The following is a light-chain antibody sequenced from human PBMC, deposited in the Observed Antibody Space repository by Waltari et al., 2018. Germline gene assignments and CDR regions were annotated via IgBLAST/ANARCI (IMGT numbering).Light chain of an antibody. V-gene: IGKV1-NL1*01. CDR1: QGISNS. CDR3: QQYYSTLLT. Sequence: DIQMTQSPSSLSASVGDRVTIYCRASQGISNSLAWYQQKPGKAPKLLVYAASRLEGGVPSSFSGRGSGTDYTLTINSLQPEDFATYYCQQYYSTLLTFGGGTKVEIK. CDR2: AAS. J-gene: IGKJ4*01.